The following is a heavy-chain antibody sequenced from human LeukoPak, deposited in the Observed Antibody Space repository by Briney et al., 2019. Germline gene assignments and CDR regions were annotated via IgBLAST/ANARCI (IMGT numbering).Heavy chain of an antibody. CDR1: GYTFTSYD. CDR2: MNPNSGNT. J-gene: IGHJ6*03. V-gene: IGHV1-8*01. D-gene: IGHD3-16*01. Sequence: ASVKVSCKASGYTFTSYDINWVRQATGQGLEWMGWMNPNSGNTGYAQKFQGRVTITRNTSISTAYMELSSLRSEDTAVYYCARYLMLPQHGNYYYYMDVWGKGTTVTVSS. CDR3: ARYLMLPQHGNYYYYMDV.